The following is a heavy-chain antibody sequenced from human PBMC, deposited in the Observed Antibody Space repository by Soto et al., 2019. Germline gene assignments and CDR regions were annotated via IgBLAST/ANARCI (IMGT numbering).Heavy chain of an antibody. D-gene: IGHD3-3*01. J-gene: IGHJ4*02. CDR3: AHRVLRTVFGLVTTTASYFDF. V-gene: IGHV2-5*02. Sequence: QITLNESGPTQVKPRQTLTLTCTFSGFSLTTSGVGVGWIRQSPGTAPEWLALIYWDDDKRYRPSLKSRLTITKEASKNQVVLTMADLDPADTATYYCAHRVLRTVFGLVTTTASYFDFWGQGTPVAVSS. CDR2: IYWDDDK. CDR1: GFSLTTSGVG.